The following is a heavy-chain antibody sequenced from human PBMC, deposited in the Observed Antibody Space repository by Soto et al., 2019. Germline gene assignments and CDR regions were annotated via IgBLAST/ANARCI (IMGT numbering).Heavy chain of an antibody. J-gene: IGHJ4*02. CDR1: GGPFSNYA. CDR3: SRAPGYSYGYIFDFAD. Sequence: QVQVVQSGAEVRKPGSSVRVSCKASGGPFSNYAINWLRQAPGQGLVWMGGIIPISGTTNYTQKFQGRLTITADESTGTAYMDLSSLTSEDTAVYYCSRAPGYSYGYIFDFADWGQGTQVTVSS. D-gene: IGHD5-18*01. V-gene: IGHV1-69*01. CDR2: IIPISGTT.